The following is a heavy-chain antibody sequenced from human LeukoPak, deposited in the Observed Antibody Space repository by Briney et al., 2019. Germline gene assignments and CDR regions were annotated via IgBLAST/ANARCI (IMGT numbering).Heavy chain of an antibody. J-gene: IGHJ4*02. Sequence: GGSLRLSCAASGFPFSIYWMTWVRQAPGKGLEWVANIKPDGSEKYYVDSAKGRFTISRDNAKNSLYLQMNSLRAEDTAVYYCARQAYSSGSYYFDCWGQGTLVTVSS. V-gene: IGHV3-7*05. CDR1: GFPFSIYW. CDR3: ARQAYSSGSYYFDC. D-gene: IGHD6-19*01. CDR2: IKPDGSEK.